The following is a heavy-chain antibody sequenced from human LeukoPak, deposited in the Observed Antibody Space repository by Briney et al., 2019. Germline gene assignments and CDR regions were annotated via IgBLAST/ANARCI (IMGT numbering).Heavy chain of an antibody. Sequence: GGSLRLSCAASGFTFSNYWMTWVRQAPGKGLEWVANLKQDGTEKYYVDSVKGRFTISRDNAENSLYLQMNSLRAEDTAVYYCTRDTGCPGGTCYSFYDYWGQGTLVTVSS. V-gene: IGHV3-7*01. CDR1: GFTFSNYW. D-gene: IGHD2-15*01. CDR2: LKQDGTEK. CDR3: TRDTGCPGGTCYSFYDY. J-gene: IGHJ4*02.